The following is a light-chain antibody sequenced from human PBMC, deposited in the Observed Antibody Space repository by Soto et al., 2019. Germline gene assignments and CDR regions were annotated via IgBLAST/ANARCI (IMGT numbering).Light chain of an antibody. CDR1: QSVSNTY. J-gene: IGKJ5*01. V-gene: IGKV3-20*01. Sequence: EIVLTQSPGTLYLSPGERATLSCRARQSVSNTYLASYQQKPCQAPRLLLYGASNRATCLPDRFSASGSGTHVTHTIVTEEPEDVSVYNCPQYGSSCTFG. CDR2: GAS. CDR3: PQYGSSCT.